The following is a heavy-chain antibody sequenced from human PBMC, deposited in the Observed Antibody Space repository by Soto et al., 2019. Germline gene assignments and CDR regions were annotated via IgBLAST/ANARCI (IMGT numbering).Heavy chain of an antibody. CDR3: AKSQEIGTHFFDS. J-gene: IGHJ4*02. V-gene: IGHV3-13*01. Sequence: AGGSLGLSCDASGFTFSGFDMHWVRQPTGKGLEWVSSIGTAGDTYYAVSVKGRFTISRDNAKNSLSLQMNSLRAGDMAVYFCAKSQEIGTHFFDSWGQGTQVTVSS. CDR2: IGTAGDT. D-gene: IGHD6-13*01. CDR1: GFTFSGFD.